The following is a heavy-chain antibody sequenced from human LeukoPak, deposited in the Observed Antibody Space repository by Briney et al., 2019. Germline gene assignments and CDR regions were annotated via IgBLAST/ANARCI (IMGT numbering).Heavy chain of an antibody. CDR3: AKGSRGVGLDWFDP. Sequence: PGGSLRLSCAASGFTFSSSAMTWVRQAPGKGLEWVSSVSGSGGSTGYADSVKGRFTISRDNSKNTLYPQMNSLRAEDTAVYYCAKGSRGVGLDWFDPWGQGTLVTVSS. CDR1: GFTFSSSA. V-gene: IGHV3-23*01. CDR2: VSGSGGST. J-gene: IGHJ5*02. D-gene: IGHD3-10*01.